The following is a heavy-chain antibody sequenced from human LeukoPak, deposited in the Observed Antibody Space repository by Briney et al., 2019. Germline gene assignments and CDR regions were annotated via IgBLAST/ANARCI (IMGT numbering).Heavy chain of an antibody. V-gene: IGHV3-48*02. CDR1: GFTFSSYN. CDR3: AREYSSSSGSVSDY. J-gene: IGHJ4*02. Sequence: TGGSLRLSCAASGFTFSSYNMNWVRQAPGKGLEWVSYISSSSSTIYYADSVKGRFTISRDNAKNSLYLQMNSLRDKDTAVYYCAREYSSSSGSVSDYWGQGTLVTVSS. CDR2: ISSSSSTI. D-gene: IGHD6-6*01.